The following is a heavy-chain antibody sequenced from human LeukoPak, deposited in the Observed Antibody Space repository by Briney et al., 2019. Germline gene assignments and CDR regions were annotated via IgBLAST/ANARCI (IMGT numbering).Heavy chain of an antibody. J-gene: IGHJ6*03. CDR2: ISSGGSTI. CDR1: GFTFRTYA. V-gene: IGHV3-11*01. D-gene: IGHD3-10*01. Sequence: GGSLRLSCAASGFTFRTYAMSWVRQAPGKGLEWVSHISSGGSTIYYADSVKGRFTISRDNAKNSLYLQMNSLGAEDTAMYYCAKSGGSHYMDVWGKGTTVTISS. CDR3: AKSGGSHYMDV.